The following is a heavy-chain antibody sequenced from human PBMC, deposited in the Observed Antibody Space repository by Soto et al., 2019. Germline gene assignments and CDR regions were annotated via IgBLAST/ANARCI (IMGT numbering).Heavy chain of an antibody. V-gene: IGHV4-34*01. J-gene: IGHJ6*03. Sequence: SGTLSLTCAVFGGSFSGYYWGWIRQPPGKGLEWIGEINHSGSTNYNPSLKSRVTISVDTSKNQFSLKLSSVTAADTAVYYCARGLYYYYYMDVWGKGTTVTVSS. CDR3: ARGLYYYYYMDV. CDR1: GGSFSGYY. CDR2: INHSGST.